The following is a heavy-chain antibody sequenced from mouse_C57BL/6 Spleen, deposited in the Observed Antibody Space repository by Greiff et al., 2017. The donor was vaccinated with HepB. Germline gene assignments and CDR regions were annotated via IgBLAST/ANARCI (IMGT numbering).Heavy chain of an antibody. CDR1: GYTFTDYN. V-gene: IGHV1-22*01. CDR3: ARQPYYYYGSSYNYAMDY. D-gene: IGHD1-1*01. CDR2: INPNNGGT. J-gene: IGHJ4*01. Sequence: EVQLVESGPELVKPGASVKMSCKASGYTFTDYNMHWVKQSHGKSLEWIGYINPNNGGTSYNQKFKGKATLTVNKSSSTAYMELRSLTSEDSAVYYCARQPYYYYGSSYNYAMDYWGQGTSVTVSS.